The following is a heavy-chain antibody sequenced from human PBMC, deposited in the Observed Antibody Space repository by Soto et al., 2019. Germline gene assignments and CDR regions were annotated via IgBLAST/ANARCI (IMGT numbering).Heavy chain of an antibody. D-gene: IGHD6-13*01. J-gene: IGHJ4*02. CDR3: ARGWYSSSWYVRVEYFDY. CDR1: GGSISSYY. V-gene: IGHV4-59*01. Sequence: QVQLQESGPGLVKPSETLSLTCTVSGGSISSYYWSWIRQPPGKGLEWIGYIYYSGSTNYNPSLKSRVTISVDTSKNQFSLKLSSVTAADTAVYYCARGWYSSSWYVRVEYFDYWGQGTLVTVSS. CDR2: IYYSGST.